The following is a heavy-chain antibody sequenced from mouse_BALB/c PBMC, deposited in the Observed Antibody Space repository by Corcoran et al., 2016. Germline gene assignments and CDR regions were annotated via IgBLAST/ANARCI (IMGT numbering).Heavy chain of an antibody. CDR1: GYTFSSYW. D-gene: IGHD1-1*01. CDR2: ILPGSGST. Sequence: QVQLQQSGAELMKPGASVKISSKATGYTFSSYWIEWVKQRPGHGLEWIGEILPGSGSTNYNEKFKGKATFTADTSSNTAYMQLSSLTSEDSAVYYCARNYGSSYDWYFDVWGAGTTVTVSS. CDR3: ARNYGSSYDWYFDV. V-gene: IGHV1-9*01. J-gene: IGHJ1*01.